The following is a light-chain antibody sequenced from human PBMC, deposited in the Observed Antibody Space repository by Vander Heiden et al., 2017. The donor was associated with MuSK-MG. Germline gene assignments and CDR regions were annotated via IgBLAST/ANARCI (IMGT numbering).Light chain of an antibody. CDR3: QQRDGAAFT. Sequence: DIQMTHSPSSLSASVGDRVTITCRSSQNISNYLNWYQQKAGKATRVLIYGASTLQSGVPSRFSGSGSETDFTLTISRLQPEDFATYSCQQRDGAAFTFGHGTKVDIK. CDR1: QNISNY. V-gene: IGKV1-39*01. J-gene: IGKJ3*01. CDR2: GAS.